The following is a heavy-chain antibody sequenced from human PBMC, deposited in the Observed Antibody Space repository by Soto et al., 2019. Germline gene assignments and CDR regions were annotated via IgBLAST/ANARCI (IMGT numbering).Heavy chain of an antibody. CDR2: ISDRGDTT. V-gene: IGHV3-23*01. Sequence: GGSLRLSCAASGFIFNNYAMTWVRQAPGKGLEWVSTISDRGDTTFYADSVKGRFTISRDISANTLYLQMNSLRAEDTAVYYCATASYCSGNKCYHYYFHMHVWGQGTTVTVSS. J-gene: IGHJ6*02. CDR1: GFIFNNYA. D-gene: IGHD2-15*01. CDR3: ATASYCSGNKCYHYYFHMHV.